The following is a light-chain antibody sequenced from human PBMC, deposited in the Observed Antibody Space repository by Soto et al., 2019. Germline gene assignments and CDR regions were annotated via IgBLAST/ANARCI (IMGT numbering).Light chain of an antibody. J-gene: IGKJ5*01. CDR2: GAS. CDR3: QQRSNT. CDR1: QSVSSSY. V-gene: IGKV3D-20*02. Sequence: EIVLKQSPGTLSLYPGERATLSCRASQSVSSSYLAWYQQKPGQAPRLLIYGASSRATGIPDRFSGSGSGTDFTLTISRLEPEDFAVYYCQQRSNTFGQGTRLEIK.